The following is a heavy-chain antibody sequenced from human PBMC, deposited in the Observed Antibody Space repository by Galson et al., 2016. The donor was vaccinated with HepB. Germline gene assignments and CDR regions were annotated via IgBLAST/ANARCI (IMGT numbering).Heavy chain of an antibody. CDR3: ARDPARYSNGFDY. J-gene: IGHJ4*02. D-gene: IGHD4-11*01. Sequence: ETLSLPCPVSGGAISSLYYYWGWIRQPPGKGLEWIGSIYSTGGTYYNPSLKSRVTGSVYTYKNQFSLKLHAGTAADSGVYYCARDPARYSNGFDYWGQGSLVTVSS. CDR2: IYSTGGT. V-gene: IGHV4-39*07. CDR1: GGAISSLYYY.